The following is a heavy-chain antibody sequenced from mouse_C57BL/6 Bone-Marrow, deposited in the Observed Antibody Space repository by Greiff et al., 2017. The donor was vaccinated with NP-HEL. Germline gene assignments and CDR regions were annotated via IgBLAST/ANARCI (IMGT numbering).Heavy chain of an antibody. CDR3: ARGGYYSSYFDV. V-gene: IGHV1-55*01. D-gene: IGHD2-3*01. Sequence: QVHVKQPGAELVKPGASVKMSCKASGYTFTSYWITWVKQRPGQGLEWIGDIYPGSGSTNYNEKFKSKATLTVDTSSSTAYMQLSSLTSEDSAVYYCARGGYYSSYFDVWGTGTTVTVSS. CDR2: IYPGSGST. J-gene: IGHJ1*03. CDR1: GYTFTSYW.